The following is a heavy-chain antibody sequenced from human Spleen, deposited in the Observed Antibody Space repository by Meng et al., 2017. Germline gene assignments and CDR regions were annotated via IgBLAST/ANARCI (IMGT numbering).Heavy chain of an antibody. CDR2: ITSDGGST. D-gene: IGHD4-11*01. CDR3: AKGASNYVGAPVDY. V-gene: IGHV3-74*01. Sequence: GESLKISCAASGFTFSSYWMHWVRQAPGKGLVWLSRITSDGGSTNYADSVKGRFTISRDKSKNTLYLQMGSLRAEDTAIYYCAKGASNYVGAPVDYWGQGTLVTVSS. J-gene: IGHJ4*02. CDR1: GFTFSSYW.